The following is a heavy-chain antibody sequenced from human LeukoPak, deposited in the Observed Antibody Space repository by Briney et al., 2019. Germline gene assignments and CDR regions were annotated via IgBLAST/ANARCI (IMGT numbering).Heavy chain of an antibody. V-gene: IGHV5-51*01. CDR1: GYSFNTYW. Sequence: AGESLKISCKGSGYSFNTYWIGWVRQMPGKGLEWMGIIYPGDSDTKYSPSFQGQVTISADKSISTAYLQWSSLKASDTAMSYCARPQDFGLTGMNAFDIWGQGTMVTVSS. CDR2: IYPGDSDT. D-gene: IGHD7-27*01. J-gene: IGHJ3*02. CDR3: ARPQDFGLTGMNAFDI.